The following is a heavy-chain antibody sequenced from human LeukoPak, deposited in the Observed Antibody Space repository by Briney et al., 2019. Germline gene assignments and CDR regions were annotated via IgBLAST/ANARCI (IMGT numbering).Heavy chain of an antibody. V-gene: IGHV3-7*01. CDR3: ARGDCSSISCYHNWFDP. J-gene: IGHJ5*02. CDR1: GFTFSSYW. CDR2: IKQDGSEK. D-gene: IGHD2-2*01. Sequence: QPGGSLRLSCAASGFTFSSYWMSWVRQAPGKGLEWVANIKQDGSEKYYVDSVKGRFTISRDNAKNSLYLQMNSLRAEDTAVYYCARGDCSSISCYHNWFDPWGQGTLVTVSS.